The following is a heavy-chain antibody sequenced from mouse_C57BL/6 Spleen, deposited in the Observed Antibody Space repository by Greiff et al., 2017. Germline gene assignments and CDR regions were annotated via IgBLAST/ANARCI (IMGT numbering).Heavy chain of an antibody. D-gene: IGHD1-1*01. CDR3: ARASYGSTLYYFDY. CDR1: GYTFTSYW. J-gene: IGHJ2*01. Sequence: VKLQQPGAELVRPGSSVKLSCKASGYTFTSYWMHWVKQRPIQGLEWIGNIDPSDSETHYNQKFKDKATLTVDKSSSTAYMQLSSLTSEDSAVYYCARASYGSTLYYFDYWGQGTTLTVSS. CDR2: IDPSDSET. V-gene: IGHV1-52*01.